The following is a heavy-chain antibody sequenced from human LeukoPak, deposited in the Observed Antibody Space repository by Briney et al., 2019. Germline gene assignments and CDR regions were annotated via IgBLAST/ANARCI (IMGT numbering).Heavy chain of an antibody. D-gene: IGHD1-26*01. Sequence: PSETLSLTCAVYGGSFSGYYWSWIRQPPGKGLEWIGEINHSGSTNYNPSLKSRVTISVDTSKNQFSLKLSSVTAADTAVYYCARGLIVGATPFGYWGQGTLVTVSS. CDR3: ARGLIVGATPFGY. V-gene: IGHV4-34*01. J-gene: IGHJ4*02. CDR1: GGSFSGYY. CDR2: INHSGST.